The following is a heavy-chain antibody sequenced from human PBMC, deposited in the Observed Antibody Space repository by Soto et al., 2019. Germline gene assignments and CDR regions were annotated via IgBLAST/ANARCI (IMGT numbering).Heavy chain of an antibody. CDR2: SRNKGKSYTT. CDR3: AADSGATGSY. V-gene: IGHV3-72*01. CDR1: GFTFSDHY. J-gene: IGHJ4*02. D-gene: IGHD1-26*01. Sequence: EVQLVESGGGLVQPGGSLRLSCAASGFTFSDHYMDWVRQAPGKGLEWVGRSRNKGKSYTTEYAASVKGRFTISRNDSKISVELPMNGLKPEATAVYYCAADSGATGSYWGQGILVTVAS.